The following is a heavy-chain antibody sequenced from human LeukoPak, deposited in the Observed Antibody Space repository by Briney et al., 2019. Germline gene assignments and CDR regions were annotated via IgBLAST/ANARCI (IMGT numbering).Heavy chain of an antibody. J-gene: IGHJ4*02. D-gene: IGHD4-17*01. CDR2: INTNTGNP. CDR3: ARSNNDGDYLGVGFDY. Sequence: ASVKVSCKASGYTFSSYAMNWVRQAPGQGLEWMGWINTNTGNPTYAQGFTGRFVFSLDTSVGTAYLQISSPQAEDTAAYYCARSNNDGDYLGVGFDYWGQGTLVTVSS. CDR1: GYTFSSYA. V-gene: IGHV7-4-1*02.